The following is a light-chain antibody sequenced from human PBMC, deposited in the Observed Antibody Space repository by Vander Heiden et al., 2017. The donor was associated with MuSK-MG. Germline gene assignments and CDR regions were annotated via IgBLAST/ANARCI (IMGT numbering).Light chain of an antibody. CDR2: GAS. J-gene: IGKJ4*01. V-gene: IGKV3-15*01. CDR1: QTVSSN. Sequence: EIVMTQSPATLSVSPGERATLSCRASQTVSSNLAWYQQMPGQAPRLLIYGASTRATGIPGRFSGSGSGTEFTLTISSLQSEDFAIYYCQQDNNWPLTFGGGTKVEIK. CDR3: QQDNNWPLT.